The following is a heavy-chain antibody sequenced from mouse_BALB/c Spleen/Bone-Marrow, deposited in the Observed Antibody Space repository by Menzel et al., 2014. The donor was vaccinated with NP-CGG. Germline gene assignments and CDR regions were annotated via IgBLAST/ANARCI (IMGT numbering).Heavy chain of an antibody. J-gene: IGHJ2*01. D-gene: IGHD4-1*01. Sequence: DVKPVESRGGLVKPGGSLKLSCAASGFTFSSYAMSWVRQTPEKRLEWVATISSGGNYTYYPDSVKGRYTISRDNAKNTLYLQMSSLRSEDTAMYYCASTGYFFDYWGQGTTLTVSS. CDR3: ASTGYFFDY. CDR2: ISSGGNYT. V-gene: IGHV5-9-1*01. CDR1: GFTFSSYA.